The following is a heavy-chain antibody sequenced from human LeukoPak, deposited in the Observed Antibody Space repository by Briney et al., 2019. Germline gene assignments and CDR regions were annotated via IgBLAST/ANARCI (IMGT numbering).Heavy chain of an antibody. CDR2: INPNSGGT. CDR3: AIMGITMIVALNY. D-gene: IGHD3-22*01. Sequence: ASVKVSCKASGYTFTGYYMHWVRQAPGQGLEWMGWINPNSGGTNYAQKFQGRVTMTRDTSISTAYMELSRLRSDDTAVYYCAIMGITMIVALNYWGQGTLVTVSS. CDR1: GYTFTGYY. V-gene: IGHV1-2*02. J-gene: IGHJ4*02.